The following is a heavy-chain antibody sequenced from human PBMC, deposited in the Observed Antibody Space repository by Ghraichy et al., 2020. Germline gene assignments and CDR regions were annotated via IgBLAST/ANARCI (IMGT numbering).Heavy chain of an antibody. CDR1: GYTFTSYD. CDR3: ARSQSWNYVGYYYYYGMDV. J-gene: IGHJ6*02. D-gene: IGHD1-7*01. CDR2: MNPNSGNT. Sequence: VKVSCKASGYTFTSYDINWVRQATGQGLEWMGWMNPNSGNTGYAQKFQGRVTMTRNTSISTAYMELSSLRSEDTAVYYCARSQSWNYVGYYYYYGMDVWGQGTTVTVSS. V-gene: IGHV1-8*01.